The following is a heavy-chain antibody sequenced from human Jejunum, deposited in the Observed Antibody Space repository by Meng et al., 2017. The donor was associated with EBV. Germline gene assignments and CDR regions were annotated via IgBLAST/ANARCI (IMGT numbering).Heavy chain of an antibody. CDR1: IYSLSGYF. D-gene: IGHD6-19*01. J-gene: IGHJ4*02. CDR3: AREIAAGSGWFFFDY. V-gene: IGHV1-2*02. Sequence: QVQLVQSGAEVKKPGASVKVACKASIYSLSGYFMDWVRQAPGQGLEWMEWINPNRGGTDCAQKFQGRVTLTRDTSINTAYMELSSLISDDTAVYYCAREIAAGSGWFFFDYWGQGALVTVSS. CDR2: INPNRGGT.